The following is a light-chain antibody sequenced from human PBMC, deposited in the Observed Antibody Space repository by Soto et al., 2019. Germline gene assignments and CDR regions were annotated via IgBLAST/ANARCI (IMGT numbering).Light chain of an antibody. V-gene: IGKV3-20*01. CDR3: QQYGSSPRT. CDR1: QSVRSSS. J-gene: IGKJ1*01. Sequence: EIVLTQSPATLSLSTGERATVSCRASQSVRSSSLAWYQQKPGQAPRLLIFGASTRAAGFPDRFSGSGSGTDFTLTISRLEPEHFAVYYCQQYGSSPRTFGQGTKVDIK. CDR2: GAS.